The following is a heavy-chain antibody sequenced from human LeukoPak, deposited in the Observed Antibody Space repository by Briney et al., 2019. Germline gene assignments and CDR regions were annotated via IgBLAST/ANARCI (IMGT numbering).Heavy chain of an antibody. CDR1: GFTFSDYN. CDR2: ISRSGSTK. V-gene: IGHV3-11*01. D-gene: IGHD1-26*01. J-gene: IGHJ6*03. CDR3: ARDPYSGNYGTYYYYYMDV. Sequence: GGSPRLCCAASGFTFSDYNMKWIRQAPGRGLEWVSSISRSGSTKYYADSVKGRFTISRDNAKNSLFLQMNSLRAEDTAVYYCARDPYSGNYGTYYYYYMDVWGKGTTVTISS.